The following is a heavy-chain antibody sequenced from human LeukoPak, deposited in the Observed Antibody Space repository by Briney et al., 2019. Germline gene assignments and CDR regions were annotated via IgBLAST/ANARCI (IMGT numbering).Heavy chain of an antibody. D-gene: IGHD3-9*01. J-gene: IGHJ5*02. V-gene: IGHV4-30-4*07. CDR1: GGSISSGGYS. CDR2: IYYSGST. Sequence: PSETLSLTCAVSGGSISSGGYSGSWIRQPPGKGLEWIGYIYYSGSTYYNPSLKSRVTISVDTSKNQFSLKLSSVTAADTAVYYCARMYYDILTGYDTNWFDPWGQGTLVTVSS. CDR3: ARMYYDILTGYDTNWFDP.